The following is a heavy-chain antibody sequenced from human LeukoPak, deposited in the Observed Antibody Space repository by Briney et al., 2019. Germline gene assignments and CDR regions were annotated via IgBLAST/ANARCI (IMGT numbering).Heavy chain of an antibody. D-gene: IGHD2-15*01. J-gene: IGHJ6*02. V-gene: IGHV4-59*08. CDR1: GGSINNYY. CDR2: VSFSGST. Sequence: SETLSLTCIVSGGSINNYYWSWLRQPPGKGLEWLGEVSFSGSTNYNPSLTSRVTISADTSKNQFSLKLSSVTAADTAVFYCALYCRLSSNCGYYGMDVWGQGTTVTVSS. CDR3: ALYCRLSSNCGYYGMDV.